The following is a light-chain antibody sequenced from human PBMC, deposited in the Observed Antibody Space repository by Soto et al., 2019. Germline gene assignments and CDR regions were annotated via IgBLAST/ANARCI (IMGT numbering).Light chain of an antibody. J-gene: IGLJ2*01. CDR1: SSDVGRYDY. CDR3: SSYTSNSALDVL. Sequence: QSALTQPASVSGSPGQSITISCTGTSSDVGRYDYVSWYQQHPGKAPKLLIYDVTTRPSGVSNRFSGSKSGNTASLTISGLQAEDEAEYFGSSYTSNSALDVLFGGGTKLTVL. V-gene: IGLV2-14*03. CDR2: DVT.